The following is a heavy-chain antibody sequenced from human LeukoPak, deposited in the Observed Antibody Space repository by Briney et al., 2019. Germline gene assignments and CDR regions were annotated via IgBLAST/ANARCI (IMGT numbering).Heavy chain of an antibody. CDR3: AREPTTPDSRENYFDY. D-gene: IGHD3-22*01. CDR2: ISSSSSYT. J-gene: IGHJ4*02. Sequence: GGSLRLSCAASGFTFSDYYMSWIRQAPGKGLEWVSYISSSSSYTNYADSVKGRFTISRDNAKNSLYLRMNSLRAEDTAAYYCAREPTTPDSRENYFDYWGQGSPVSVSS. CDR1: GFTFSDYY. V-gene: IGHV3-11*05.